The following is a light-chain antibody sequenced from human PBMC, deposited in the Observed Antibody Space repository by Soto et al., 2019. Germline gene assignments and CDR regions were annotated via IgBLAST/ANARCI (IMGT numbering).Light chain of an antibody. CDR2: GTT. Sequence: EIVLTQSPGTVSLSPGETATRSCRASQTVSSNYLARDQQKPGQAPRLLIYGTTSRATGVPDLFSGGGSGTAFTHTIGDLEPEDVALYYCHQYGSAPPTFGGGMKVE. J-gene: IGKJ4*01. V-gene: IGKV3-20*01. CDR3: HQYGSAPPT. CDR1: QTVSSNY.